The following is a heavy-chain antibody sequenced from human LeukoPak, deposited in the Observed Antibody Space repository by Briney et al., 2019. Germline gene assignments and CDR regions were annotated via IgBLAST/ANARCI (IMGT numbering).Heavy chain of an antibody. V-gene: IGHV3-11*01. CDR3: ATVTITARDY. CDR2: ISSSGSTI. D-gene: IGHD4-17*01. J-gene: IGHJ4*02. CDR1: GFTVNSNY. Sequence: GGSLRLSCAASGFTVNSNYMSWVRQAPGKGLEWVSYISSSGSTIYYADSVKGRFTISRDNAKNSLYLQMNSLRAEDTAVYYCATVTITARDYWGQGTLVTVSS.